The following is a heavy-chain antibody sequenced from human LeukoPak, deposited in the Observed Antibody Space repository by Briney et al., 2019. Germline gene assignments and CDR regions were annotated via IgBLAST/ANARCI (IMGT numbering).Heavy chain of an antibody. Sequence: SETLSLTCTVSGGSTSNTSYYWGWIRQPPGKGLEWIGSIYYSGSTYYNPSLKSRVTISVDTSKNQFSLKLSSVTAADAAVYYCASHSSYVSPFRSWGRGPLVTVSP. CDR3: ASHSSYVSPFRS. CDR1: GGSTSNTSYY. V-gene: IGHV4-39*01. J-gene: IGHJ5*02. D-gene: IGHD3-10*02. CDR2: IYYSGST.